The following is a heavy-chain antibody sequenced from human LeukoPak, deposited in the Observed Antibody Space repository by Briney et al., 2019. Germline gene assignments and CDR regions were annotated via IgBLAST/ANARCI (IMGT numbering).Heavy chain of an antibody. Sequence: ASVKVSCKTSGGTFNNSAISLVRQAPGQGLEWLGGIMPLFGTAGYAQKFQGRVTITKDESTRTVYLELTSLTSDDTAVYYCARDVHGDYGSGWFDPWGQGTLVSVSS. CDR1: GGTFNNSA. CDR3: ARDVHGDYGSGWFDP. V-gene: IGHV1-69*05. CDR2: IMPLFGTA. J-gene: IGHJ5*02. D-gene: IGHD4-17*01.